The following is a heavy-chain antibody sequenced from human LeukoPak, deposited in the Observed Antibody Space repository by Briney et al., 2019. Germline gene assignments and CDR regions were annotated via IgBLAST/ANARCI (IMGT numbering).Heavy chain of an antibody. CDR2: IYYSGST. J-gene: IGHJ4*02. V-gene: IGHV4-39*01. D-gene: IGHD2-15*01. CDR3: ARQGRCSGGSCYRGYYFDY. CDR1: GGSISSSSYY. Sequence: KPSETLSLTCTVSGGSISSSSYYWGWISQPPGKGLEWIGSIYYSGSTYYNPSLKSRVTISVDTSKNQFSLKLSSVTAADTAVYYCARQGRCSGGSCYRGYYFDYWGQGTLVTVSS.